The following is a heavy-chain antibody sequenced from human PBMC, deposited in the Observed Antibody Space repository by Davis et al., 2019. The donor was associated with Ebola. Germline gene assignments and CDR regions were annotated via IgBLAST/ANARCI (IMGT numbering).Heavy chain of an antibody. CDR1: GFTFSSYA. J-gene: IGHJ4*02. CDR2: ISYDGSNK. Sequence: GESLKIPCAASGFTFSSYAMHWVRQAPGKGLEWVAVISYDGSNKYYADSVKGRFTISRDNSKNTLYLQMNSLRAEDTAVYYCARDSGWYYFDYWGQGTLVTVSS. V-gene: IGHV3-30-3*01. D-gene: IGHD6-19*01. CDR3: ARDSGWYYFDY.